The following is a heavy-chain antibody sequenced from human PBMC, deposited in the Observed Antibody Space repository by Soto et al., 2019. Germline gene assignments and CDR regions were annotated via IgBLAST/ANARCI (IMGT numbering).Heavy chain of an antibody. V-gene: IGHV3-48*02. CDR3: SPGLTAPGIFDR. D-gene: IGHD6-13*01. CDR1: GFTFRSYT. CDR2: INSNSDTI. J-gene: IGHJ4*01. Sequence: EVHLVESGGGLVQPGGSLRLSCAASGFTFRSYTMNWVRQAPGKGLEWVSYINSNSDTIYYAASVRGRFTISRDNAKDSLFLQMNSLRDDDTAVYYCSPGLTAPGIFDRWGHGTLVTVSS.